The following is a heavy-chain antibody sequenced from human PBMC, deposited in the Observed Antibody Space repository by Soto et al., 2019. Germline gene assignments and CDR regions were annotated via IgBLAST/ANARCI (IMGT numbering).Heavy chain of an antibody. Sequence: QVQLQESGPGLVKPSGTLSLTCAVSGGSISSSNWWSGVRQPPGKGLEWIGEIYHSGSTNYNPSLKSRVTISVDKSKNQFSLKLRSVTAADTAVYYCARYVEYSSSWGWFDPWGQGTLVTVSS. CDR1: GGSISSSNW. V-gene: IGHV4-4*02. CDR3: ARYVEYSSSWGWFDP. J-gene: IGHJ5*02. D-gene: IGHD6-13*01. CDR2: IYHSGST.